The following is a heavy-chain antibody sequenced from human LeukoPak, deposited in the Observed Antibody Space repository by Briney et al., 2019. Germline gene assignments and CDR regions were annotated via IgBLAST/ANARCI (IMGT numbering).Heavy chain of an antibody. CDR2: ISSSSSTI. Sequence: GGSLRLSCAASGFTFDDYAMHWVRQAPGKGLEWVSYISSSSSTIYYADSVKGRFTISRDNAKNSLYLQMNSLRAEDTAVYYCARESVGGYYYYMDVWGKGTTVTVSS. CDR1: GFTFDDYA. D-gene: IGHD3-16*01. CDR3: ARESVGGYYYYMDV. J-gene: IGHJ6*03. V-gene: IGHV3-48*01.